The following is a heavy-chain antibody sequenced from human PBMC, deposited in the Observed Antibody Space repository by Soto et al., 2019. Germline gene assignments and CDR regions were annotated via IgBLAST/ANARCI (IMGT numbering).Heavy chain of an antibody. CDR3: ARLGGDYELFYMDV. Sequence: SETLSLTCTVSAASISTYYWSWIRQPPGKGLEWIGYIYYSGSTNYNPSLKSRLTISVDTSKNQFSLKLSSVTAADTAVYYCARLGGDYELFYMDVWGKGTTVTVSS. V-gene: IGHV4-59*08. D-gene: IGHD4-17*01. CDR2: IYYSGST. CDR1: AASISTYY. J-gene: IGHJ6*03.